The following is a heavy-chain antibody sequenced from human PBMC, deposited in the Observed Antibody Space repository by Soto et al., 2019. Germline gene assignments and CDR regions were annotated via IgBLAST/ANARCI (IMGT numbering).Heavy chain of an antibody. CDR2: VFYSEST. D-gene: IGHD3-16*01. V-gene: IGHV4-39*01. CDR3: AFHEEGAFDY. CDR1: NGSTSSRSFY. J-gene: IGHJ4*02. Sequence: QPQLQESGPGLVKPSETLSLTCTVSNGSTSSRSFYWGWIRQPPGKGLEWIGHVFYSESTFYNPSLRSRVTISVHTSDNRFFLNMRSVTAADTAIYYCAFHEEGAFDYWGPGTLVSVSS.